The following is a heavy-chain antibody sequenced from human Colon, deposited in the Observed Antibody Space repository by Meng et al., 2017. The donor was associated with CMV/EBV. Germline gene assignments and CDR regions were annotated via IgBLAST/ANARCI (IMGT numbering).Heavy chain of an antibody. CDR3: ARGKQAGFDL. V-gene: IGHV1-69*12. J-gene: IGHJ5*02. D-gene: IGHD6-13*01. CDR1: GRTFDTST. Sequence: QVPLVQSGAEVKKPASSVTVSCKASGRTFDTSTFNWVPQAPGQGLEWMGGIIPMFGSPSYSQKFRGRVTITADELEVNSLRSEDTAVYYCARGKQAGFDLWGQGTLVTVSS. CDR2: IIPMFGSP.